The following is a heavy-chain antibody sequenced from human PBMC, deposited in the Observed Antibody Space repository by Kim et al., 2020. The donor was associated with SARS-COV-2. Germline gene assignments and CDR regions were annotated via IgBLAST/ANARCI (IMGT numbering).Heavy chain of an antibody. Sequence: ISESGDRTHNEDSVKVRFTISRDNSKSTLFLQMNSLRAEDTAVYYCEASDYWGQGSLVTVSS. CDR3: EASDY. J-gene: IGHJ4*02. CDR2: ISESGDRT. V-gene: IGHV3-23*01.